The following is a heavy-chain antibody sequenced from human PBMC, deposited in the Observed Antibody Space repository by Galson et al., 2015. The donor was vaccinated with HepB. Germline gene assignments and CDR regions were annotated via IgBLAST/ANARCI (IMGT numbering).Heavy chain of an antibody. CDR3: ARDPGRGNIVVVPAARAYYGMDV. D-gene: IGHD2-2*01. CDR2: IIPIFGTA. CDR1: GGTFSSYA. Sequence: SVKVSCKASGGTFSSYAISWVRQAPGQGLEWMGGIIPIFGTANYAQKFQGRVTITADESTSTAYMELSSLRSEDTAVYYCARDPGRGNIVVVPAARAYYGMDVWGQGTTVTVSS. J-gene: IGHJ6*02. V-gene: IGHV1-69*13.